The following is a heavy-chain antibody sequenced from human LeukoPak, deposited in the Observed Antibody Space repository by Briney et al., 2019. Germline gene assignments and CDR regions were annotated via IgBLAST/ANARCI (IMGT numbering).Heavy chain of an antibody. Sequence: ASVKVSCKASGYTFTGYYMHWVRQAPGQGLEWMGWIHPNSGGTNYAQKFQGRVTMTRDTSISTAYMELSRLRSDDAAVYYCARVRGATTFYFDYWGQGTLVTVSS. CDR2: IHPNSGGT. D-gene: IGHD1-26*01. CDR3: ARVRGATTFYFDY. CDR1: GYTFTGYY. J-gene: IGHJ4*02. V-gene: IGHV1-2*02.